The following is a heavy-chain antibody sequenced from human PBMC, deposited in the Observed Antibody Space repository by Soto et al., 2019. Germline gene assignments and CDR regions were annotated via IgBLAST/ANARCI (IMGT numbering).Heavy chain of an antibody. J-gene: IGHJ4*02. Sequence: GGSLRLSCAASGFTFSSYAMHWVRQAPGKGLEWVAVISYDGSNKYYADSVKGRFTISRDNSKNTLYLQMNSLRAEDTAVYYCARGADIVVVPAELDPLDYWGQGTLVTVSS. CDR2: ISYDGSNK. CDR3: ARGADIVVVPAELDPLDY. CDR1: GFTFSSYA. V-gene: IGHV3-30-3*01. D-gene: IGHD2-2*01.